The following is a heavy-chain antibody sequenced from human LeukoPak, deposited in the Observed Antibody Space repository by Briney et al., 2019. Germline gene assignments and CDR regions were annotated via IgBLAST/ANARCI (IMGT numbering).Heavy chain of an antibody. V-gene: IGHV4-59*01. CDR3: ASRAVAGRGYNY. D-gene: IGHD6-19*01. J-gene: IGHJ4*02. Sequence: PSETLSLTCTVSGGSISSYYWSWIRQPPGKGLEWIGYIYYSGSTNYNPSLKSRVTISVDTSKNQFTLKLSSVTAADTAVYYCASRAVAGRGYNYWGQGTLVTVSS. CDR1: GGSISSYY. CDR2: IYYSGST.